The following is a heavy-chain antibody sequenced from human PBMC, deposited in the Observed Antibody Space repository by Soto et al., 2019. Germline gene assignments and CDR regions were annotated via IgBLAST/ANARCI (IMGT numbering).Heavy chain of an antibody. CDR2: IYWNDFK. CDR1: GFSVKTSGVG. D-gene: IGHD5-12*01. J-gene: IGHJ6*02. V-gene: IGHV2-5*01. CDR3: AHRRGYNGYEGHPLCERGF. Sequence: SGPTLMNPTQTLTLTCTCSGFSVKTSGVGVGWIRQPPGKTLEWLALIYWNDFKRYTPSLESRLTITKDTSKNQVVLTVTNGDTADTAPYYCAHRRGYNGYEGHPLCERGFWDQGT.